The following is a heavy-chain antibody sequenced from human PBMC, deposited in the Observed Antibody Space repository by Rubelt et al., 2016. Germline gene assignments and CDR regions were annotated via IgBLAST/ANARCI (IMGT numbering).Heavy chain of an antibody. CDR1: GGPFSGYH. Sequence: QVQLQQWGAGLLKPSETLSLTCAVYGGPFSGYHWSWTRQPPGKGLEWIGEINHSGSTNYNPSLKSRVTISVDTSKNQFSLKVSSVTAADTAVYYCARTVAGFFRRFDPWGQGTLVTVSS. CDR3: ARTVAGFFRRFDP. J-gene: IGHJ5*02. D-gene: IGHD6-19*01. CDR2: INHSGST. V-gene: IGHV4-34*01.